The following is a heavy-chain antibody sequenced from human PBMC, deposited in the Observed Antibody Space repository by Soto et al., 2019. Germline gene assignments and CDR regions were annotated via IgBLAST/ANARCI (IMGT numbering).Heavy chain of an antibody. CDR2: TYYRSKWYN. Sequence: SLTCAISGDSVSSNSAAWNWIRQSPAGSLECQGRTYYRSKWYNYYAVSVKSRITINPDTSTNQVSLQLNSVTPEDTAVYYCARDWGIVATSILAAFDIWGQVTMVTV. D-gene: IGHD5-12*01. CDR1: GDSVSSNSAA. J-gene: IGHJ3*02. CDR3: ARDWGIVATSILAAFDI. V-gene: IGHV6-1*01.